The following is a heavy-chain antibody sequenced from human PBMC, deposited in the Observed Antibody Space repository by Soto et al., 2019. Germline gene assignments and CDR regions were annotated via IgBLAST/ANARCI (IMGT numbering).Heavy chain of an antibody. V-gene: IGHV1-69*13. CDR2: IIPIFGTS. J-gene: IGHJ4*02. CDR1: GGTFSSYA. Sequence: SVNVSCKASGGTFSSYAISWVRQAPGQGLEWMGGIIPIFGTSNYAQKFQGRVTITADESTSTAYMELSSLRSEDTAVYYCARGAFGGVIAAISALEYWGKGNLVNVSP. CDR3: ARGAFGGVIAAISALEY. D-gene: IGHD3-16*02.